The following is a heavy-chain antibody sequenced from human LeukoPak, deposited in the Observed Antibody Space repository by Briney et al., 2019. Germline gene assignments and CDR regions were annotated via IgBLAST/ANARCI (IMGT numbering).Heavy chain of an antibody. D-gene: IGHD3-10*01. CDR2: INPNSGGT. J-gene: IGHJ4*02. V-gene: IGHV1-2*02. Sequence: ASVKVSCKASGYTFTGYYMHWVRQAPGQGLEWMGWINPNSGGTNYAQKFQGRVTMTRDTSISTAYMELSRLRFDDTAVYYCARDTTMVRGVIIYWGQGTLVTVSS. CDR1: GYTFTGYY. CDR3: ARDTTMVRGVIIY.